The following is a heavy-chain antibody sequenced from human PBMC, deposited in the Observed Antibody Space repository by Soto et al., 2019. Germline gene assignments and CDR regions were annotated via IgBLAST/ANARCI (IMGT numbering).Heavy chain of an antibody. CDR1: GYTFTSYY. V-gene: IGHV1-46*01. CDR3: AIFLFFSRYCSSTSCYELGLDY. Sequence: ASVKVSCKASGYTFTSYYMHWVRQAPGQGLEWMGIINPSGGSTSYAQKFQGRVTMTRDTSTSTVYMELSSLRSEDTAVYYCAIFLFFSRYCSSTSCYELGLDYWGKGTLVTVSS. J-gene: IGHJ4*02. D-gene: IGHD2-2*01. CDR2: INPSGGST.